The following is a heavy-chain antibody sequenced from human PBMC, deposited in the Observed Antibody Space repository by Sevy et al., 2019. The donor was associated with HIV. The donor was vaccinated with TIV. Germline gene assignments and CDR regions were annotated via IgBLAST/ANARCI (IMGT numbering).Heavy chain of an antibody. CDR2: SYTTGTT. V-gene: IGHV4-4*07. CDR1: GGSIDNYY. Sequence: SETLSLTCNVSGGSIDNYYWSWIRQSAGGGLEWIGRSYTTGTTRYSPSPKSRVTVSVDTSNNQVFLKLISVTAADTAVYYCAREKLRYASSTEPGGHWFDPWGQGILVTVSS. J-gene: IGHJ5*02. CDR3: AREKLRYASSTEPGGHWFDP. D-gene: IGHD3-16*01.